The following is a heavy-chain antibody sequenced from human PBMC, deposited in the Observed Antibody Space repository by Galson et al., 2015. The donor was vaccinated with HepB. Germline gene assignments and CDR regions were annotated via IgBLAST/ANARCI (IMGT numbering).Heavy chain of an antibody. D-gene: IGHD2-15*01. J-gene: IGHJ6*02. V-gene: IGHV3-7*01. CDR2: IKPDGSDK. CDR1: GFSFSNYW. CDR3: AKDHSCSGGSCYLRYVGYYYYGMDV. Sequence: SLRLSCAASGFSFSNYWMTWVRQSPGRGLEYLAHIKPDGSDKYYVDSVKGRFTMTRDNAKNSLYLQMNSLRAEDTAVYYCAKDHSCSGGSCYLRYVGYYYYGMDVWGQGTTVTVSS.